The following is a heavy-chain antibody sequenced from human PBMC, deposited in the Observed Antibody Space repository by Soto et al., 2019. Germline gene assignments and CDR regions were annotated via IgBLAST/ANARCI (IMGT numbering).Heavy chain of an antibody. V-gene: IGHV3-13*01. CDR3: ARGIGSYYYMDV. J-gene: IGHJ6*03. CDR1: GFTFSSYD. Sequence: GGSLRLSCAASGFTFSSYDMHWVRQATGKGLEWVSTIGAAGDTSYPGSVKGRFTVSRENARNSLYLQMNSLRAGDTAVYYCARGIGSYYYMDVWGKGTTVTVSS. CDR2: IGAAGDT. D-gene: IGHD2-15*01.